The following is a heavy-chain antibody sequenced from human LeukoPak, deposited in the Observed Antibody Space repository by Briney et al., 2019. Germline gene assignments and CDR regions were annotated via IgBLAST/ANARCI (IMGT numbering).Heavy chain of an antibody. J-gene: IGHJ4*02. Sequence: GGSLRLSCAASGFTFSSYGMHWVRQAPGKGLEWVAVISYDGSNKYYADSVKGRFTISRDNSKNTLYLQMNSLRAEDTAVYYCARRVVTDYFDYWGRGTLVTVSS. CDR1: GFTFSSYG. CDR3: ARRVVTDYFDY. D-gene: IGHD3-22*01. V-gene: IGHV3-30*03. CDR2: ISYDGSNK.